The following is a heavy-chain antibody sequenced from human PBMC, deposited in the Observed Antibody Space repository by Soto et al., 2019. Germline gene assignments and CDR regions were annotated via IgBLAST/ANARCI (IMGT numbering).Heavy chain of an antibody. V-gene: IGHV5-51*01. CDR2: IYPGDSDT. CDR1: GYSFTSYW. Sequence: GEALKISCKGSGYSFTSYWIGWVRQMPGKGLEWMGIIYPGDSDTRYSPSFQGQVTISADKSISTAYLQWSSLKASDTAMYYCARTSAAGKYYYGMDVWGQGTTVTAP. D-gene: IGHD6-13*01. J-gene: IGHJ6*02. CDR3: ARTSAAGKYYYGMDV.